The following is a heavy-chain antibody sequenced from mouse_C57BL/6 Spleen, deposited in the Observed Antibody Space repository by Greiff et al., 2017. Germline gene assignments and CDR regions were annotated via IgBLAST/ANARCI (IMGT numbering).Heavy chain of an antibody. J-gene: IGHJ2*01. CDR3: ARRRAYFPYYFDY. D-gene: IGHD2-10*01. Sequence: EVQLKESGPELVKPGASVKIPCKASGYTLTDYNMDWVKQSQGKSLEWIGDINPNNGGTIYNTQFKGKATLTVDKSSSTAYMDLRSLTSEDTSVYYCARRRAYFPYYFDYWGQGTTLTVSS. CDR1: GYTLTDYN. CDR2: INPNNGGT. V-gene: IGHV1-18*01.